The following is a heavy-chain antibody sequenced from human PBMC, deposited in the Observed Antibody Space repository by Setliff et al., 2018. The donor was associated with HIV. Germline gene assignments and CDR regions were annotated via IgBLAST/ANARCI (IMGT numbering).Heavy chain of an antibody. CDR3: ARVPVSNYYYYMDV. CDR2: ISASGINT. Sequence: ASVKVSCKASGYTFINYHITWVRQAPGQGLEWVGSISASGINTNYTQGRVTMATDISTSTAYMELRSLRSADSAVYYCARVPVSNYYYYMDVWGKGTTVTVSS. V-gene: IGHV1-18*01. CDR1: GYTFINYH. J-gene: IGHJ6*03.